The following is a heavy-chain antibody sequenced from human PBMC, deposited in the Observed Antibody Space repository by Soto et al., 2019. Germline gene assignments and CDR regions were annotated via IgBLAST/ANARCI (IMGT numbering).Heavy chain of an antibody. J-gene: IGHJ4*02. CDR1: GYTFTGYY. V-gene: IGHV1-2*02. Sequence: QVQLVQSGAEVKKPGASVKVSCKASGYTFTGYYMHWVRQAPGQGLEWMGWINPNSGGTNYAQKFQGRVTMTRDTSISTAYMELSRLRSDGTAVYYCARGRLVRVAGTVSLCYWGQGTLVTVSS. D-gene: IGHD6-19*01. CDR2: INPNSGGT. CDR3: ARGRLVRVAGTVSLCY.